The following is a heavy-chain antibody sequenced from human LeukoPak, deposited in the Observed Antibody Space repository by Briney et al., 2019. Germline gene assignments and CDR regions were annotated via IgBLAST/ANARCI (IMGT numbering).Heavy chain of an antibody. J-gene: IGHJ4*02. D-gene: IGHD3-10*01. CDR2: INSDGSST. Sequence: QPGGSLRLSCAASGFTFSSYWMHWVRQAPGKGLVWASRINSDGSSTNYADSVKGRFTISRDNSKNTLYLQMNSLRADDTAIYSCAKEEFYYGLPSYYSDWGLGTLVTASS. CDR1: GFTFSSYW. V-gene: IGHV3-74*01. CDR3: AKEEFYYGLPSYYSD.